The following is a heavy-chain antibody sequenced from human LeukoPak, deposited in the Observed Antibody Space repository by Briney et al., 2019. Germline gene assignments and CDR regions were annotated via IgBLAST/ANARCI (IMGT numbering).Heavy chain of an antibody. CDR3: ARGGCGGDCYFGNWFDP. CDR2: ISAYNGNT. Sequence: ASVKVSCKASGYTFTSYGISWVRQAPGQGLEWMGWISAYNGNTNYAQKLQGRVTMTTDTSTSTAYMELSSLRSEDTAVYYCARGGCGGDCYFGNWFDPWGQGTLVTVSS. J-gene: IGHJ5*02. V-gene: IGHV1-18*01. CDR1: GYTFTSYG. D-gene: IGHD2-21*01.